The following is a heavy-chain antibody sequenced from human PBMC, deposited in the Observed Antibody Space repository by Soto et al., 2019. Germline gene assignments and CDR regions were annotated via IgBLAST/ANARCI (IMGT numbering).Heavy chain of an antibody. CDR2: FDPEDGET. J-gene: IGHJ4*02. D-gene: IGHD1-26*01. CDR1: GYTLTELS. Sequence: ASVRVSCKVSGYTLTELSMHWVRQAPGKGREWMGGFDPEDGETIYAQKFRGRVTMTEDTSTDTAYMELSSLRSEDTAVYYCATASVGAPWYFDYWGQGTLVTVSS. CDR3: ATASVGAPWYFDY. V-gene: IGHV1-24*01.